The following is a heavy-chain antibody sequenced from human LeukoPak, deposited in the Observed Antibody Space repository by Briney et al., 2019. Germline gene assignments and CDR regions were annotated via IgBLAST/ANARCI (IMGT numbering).Heavy chain of an antibody. CDR2: INHSGST. J-gene: IGHJ5*02. CDR1: GGSFSGYY. CDR3: ARRIGLKGYSSSSRLSWFDP. D-gene: IGHD6-13*01. V-gene: IGHV4-34*01. Sequence: SETLSLTCAVYGGSFSGYYWSWIRQPPGKGLEWIGEINHSGSTNYNPSLKSRVTISVDTSKNQFSLKLSSVTAADTAVYYCARRIGLKGYSSSSRLSWFDPWAREPWSPSPQ.